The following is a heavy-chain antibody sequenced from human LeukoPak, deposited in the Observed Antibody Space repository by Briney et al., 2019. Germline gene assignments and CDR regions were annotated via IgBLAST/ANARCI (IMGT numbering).Heavy chain of an antibody. J-gene: IGHJ4*02. Sequence: GGSLRLSCAASGFTFSSYWMSRVRQAPGKGLEWVANIKQDGSEKYYVDSVKGRFTISRDNSKNTLYLQMNSLRAEDTAVYYCAKDRDYFIDYWGQGTLVTVSS. CDR3: AKDRDYFIDY. V-gene: IGHV3-7*01. D-gene: IGHD2/OR15-2a*01. CDR1: GFTFSSYW. CDR2: IKQDGSEK.